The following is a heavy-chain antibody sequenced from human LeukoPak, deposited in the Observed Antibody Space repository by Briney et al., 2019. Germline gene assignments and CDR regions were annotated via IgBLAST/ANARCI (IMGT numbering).Heavy chain of an antibody. CDR1: RFTFSTYW. CDR2: IKQDGSDK. CDR3: ARDTDQYGRWGLWWFEY. Sequence: TGGSLRLSCVGSRFTFSTYWMSWVRQAPGRGLEWVANIKQDGSDKWYVDSVKGRFTISRDNARNSLFLRMNSLRVEDTAVYYCARDTDQYGRWGLWWFEYWGQGALVTVSS. J-gene: IGHJ4*02. D-gene: IGHD2-21*01. V-gene: IGHV3-7*04.